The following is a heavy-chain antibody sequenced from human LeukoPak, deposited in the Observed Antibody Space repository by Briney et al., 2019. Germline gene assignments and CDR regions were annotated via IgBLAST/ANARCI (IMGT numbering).Heavy chain of an antibody. Sequence: GVSLRLSCAASGFTFSSYWMHWVRQAPGKGLVWVSRINSDGRNTNYADSVKGRFTVSRDNAKNTLFLQMNSLRADDTAVYYCVRDLLVTNWFDPWGQGTLVTVSS. J-gene: IGHJ5*02. CDR1: GFTFSSYW. V-gene: IGHV3-74*01. CDR3: VRDLLVTNWFDP. D-gene: IGHD3-10*01. CDR2: INSDGRNT.